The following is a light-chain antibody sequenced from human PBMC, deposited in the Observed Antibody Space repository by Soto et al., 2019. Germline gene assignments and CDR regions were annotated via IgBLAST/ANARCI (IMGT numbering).Light chain of an antibody. J-gene: IGKJ5*01. Sequence: IHMTQSPSTLSASLGDSVTITFRASQSISSWLAWYQQKPGKAPKLLIYKASSLESGVPSRFSGSGSGTEFTLTISSLQPDDFATYYCQQYNSFPITFGQGTRLEI. CDR1: QSISSW. CDR2: KAS. V-gene: IGKV1-5*03. CDR3: QQYNSFPIT.